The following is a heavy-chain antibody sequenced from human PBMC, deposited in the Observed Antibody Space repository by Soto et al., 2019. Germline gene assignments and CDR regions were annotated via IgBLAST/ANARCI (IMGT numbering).Heavy chain of an antibody. CDR2: ISAYNGNT. V-gene: IGHV1-18*01. Sequence: KGLEWMGWISAYNGNTNYAQKFQGRVTITADESTSTAYMELSSLRSEDTAVYYCARPSFVLSCGNRHSRVQHGID. J-gene: IGHJ6*01. CDR3: ARPSFVLSCGNRHSRVQHGID. D-gene: IGHD5-18*01.